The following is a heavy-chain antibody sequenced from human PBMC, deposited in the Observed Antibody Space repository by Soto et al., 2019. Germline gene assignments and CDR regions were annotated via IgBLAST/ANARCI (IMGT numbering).Heavy chain of an antibody. V-gene: IGHV3-30-3*01. CDR1: GFTFSSYA. Sequence: QVQLVESGGGVVQPGRSLRLSCAASGFTFSSYAMHWVRQAPGKGLEWVAVISYDGSNKYYADSVKGRFTISRDNSKNTLYLQMNSLRAEDTSVYYCARESSGWYFEYWGQGTLVTVSS. CDR3: ARESSGWYFEY. CDR2: ISYDGSNK. D-gene: IGHD6-19*01. J-gene: IGHJ4*02.